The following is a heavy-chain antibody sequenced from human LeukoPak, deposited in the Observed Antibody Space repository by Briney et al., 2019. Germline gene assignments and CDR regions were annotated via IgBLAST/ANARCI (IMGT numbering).Heavy chain of an antibody. CDR3: ARLRYTDSGWYGRTRYYFDY. V-gene: IGHV4-34*01. Sequence: MTSETLSLTCAVYGGSFSGYHWSWLRQPPGKGLEWIGEINHSESTYYNPSLKSRITISVDASKNQFSLKLSSVTAADTAVYYCARLRYTDSGWYGRTRYYFDYWGQGTLVTVSS. CDR2: INHSEST. D-gene: IGHD6-19*01. J-gene: IGHJ4*02. CDR1: GGSFSGYH.